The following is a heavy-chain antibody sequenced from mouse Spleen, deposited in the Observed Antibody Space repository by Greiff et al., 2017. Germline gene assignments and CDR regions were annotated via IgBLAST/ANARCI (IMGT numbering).Heavy chain of an antibody. CDR1: GFTFSSYT. CDR3: TRVRATVVAPFDY. CDR2: ISSGGSYT. Sequence: EVQLVESGGGLVKPGGSLKLSCAASGFTFSSYTMSWVRQTPEKRLEWVATISSGGSYTYYPDSVKGRFTISRDNAKNTLYLQMSSLKSEDTAMYYCTRVRATVVAPFDYWGQGTTLTVSS. V-gene: IGHV5-6-4*01. J-gene: IGHJ2*01. D-gene: IGHD1-1*01.